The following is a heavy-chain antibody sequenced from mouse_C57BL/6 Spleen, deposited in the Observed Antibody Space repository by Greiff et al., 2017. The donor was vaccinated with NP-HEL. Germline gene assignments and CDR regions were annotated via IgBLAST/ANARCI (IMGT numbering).Heavy chain of an antibody. V-gene: IGHV1-64*01. CDR1: GYTFPSYW. D-gene: IGHD1-1*01. CDR2: IHPNRGST. Sequence: QVQLQQPGAELVKPGASVKLSCKASGYTFPSYWMHWVKQRPGQGLEWIGMIHPNRGSTNYNEKFKSKATLTVDKSSSTAYMQLSSLTSEDSAVYYCARAIYYYGGYYFDYWGQGTTLTVSS. CDR3: ARAIYYYGGYYFDY. J-gene: IGHJ2*01.